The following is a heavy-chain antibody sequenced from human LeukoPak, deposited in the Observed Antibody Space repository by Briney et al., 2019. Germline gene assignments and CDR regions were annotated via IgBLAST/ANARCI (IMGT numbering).Heavy chain of an antibody. CDR3: ARDPRPSGSYYNVPLDY. CDR2: ISSSGSTI. Sequence: GGSLRLSCAASGFTFRNYWMSWVRQAPGKGLEWVSYISSSGSTIYYADSVKGRFTISRDNAKNSLYLQMNSLRAEDTAVYYCARDPRPSGSYYNVPLDYWGQGTLVTVSS. D-gene: IGHD3-10*01. J-gene: IGHJ4*02. CDR1: GFTFRNYW. V-gene: IGHV3-48*04.